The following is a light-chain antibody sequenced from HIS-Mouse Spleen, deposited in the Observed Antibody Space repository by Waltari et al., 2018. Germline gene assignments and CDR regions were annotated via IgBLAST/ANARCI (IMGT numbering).Light chain of an antibody. Sequence: EIVLTQSPATLSLSPGERATLSCRTSQSVSSYLACYQQKPGQAPRLRIYEASNRATGIPARFSGSGSGTDFTRTISSLEPEDFAVYYCQQRSNWPPLTFGGGTKVEIK. CDR1: QSVSSY. CDR2: EAS. V-gene: IGKV3-11*01. CDR3: QQRSNWPPLT. J-gene: IGKJ4*01.